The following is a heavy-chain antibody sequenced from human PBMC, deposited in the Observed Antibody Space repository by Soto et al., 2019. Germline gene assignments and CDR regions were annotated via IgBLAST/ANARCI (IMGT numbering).Heavy chain of an antibody. Sequence: ASVKVCKASGGTFSSYAISWVRQAPGQGLEWMGGIIPIFGTANYAQKFQGRVTITADESTSTAYMELSSLRSEDTAVYYCARGRTGTHYYYGMDVWGQGTTVTVSS. V-gene: IGHV1-69*13. CDR2: IIPIFGTA. CDR1: GGTFSSYA. J-gene: IGHJ6*02. D-gene: IGHD2-8*02. CDR3: ARGRTGTHYYYGMDV.